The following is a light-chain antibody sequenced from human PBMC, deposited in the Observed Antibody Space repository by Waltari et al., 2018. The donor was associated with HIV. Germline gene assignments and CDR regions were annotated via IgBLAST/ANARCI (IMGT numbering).Light chain of an antibody. J-gene: IGLJ3*02. CDR1: SSNIGSNT. CDR3: AAWDDSLNGHWV. V-gene: IGLV1-44*01. CDR2: SNN. Sequence: QSVLTQPPSASGTPGQRVTISCSGSSSNIGSNTVNWYQQRPGTAPKLLIYSNNQRPSGVPDRFSGSKSGPSASLAISGLQSEDEADYYCAAWDDSLNGHWVFGGGTKLTVL.